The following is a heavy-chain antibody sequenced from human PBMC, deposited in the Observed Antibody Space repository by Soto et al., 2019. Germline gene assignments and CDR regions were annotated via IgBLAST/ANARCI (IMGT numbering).Heavy chain of an antibody. D-gene: IGHD3-3*01. CDR1: GGTFSSYA. CDR2: IIPISGTA. V-gene: IGHV1-69*01. J-gene: IGHJ4*01. CDR3: ARVWGFGVVTLDY. Sequence: QVQLVQSGAEVKKPGSSVKVSCKASGGTFSSYAITWLRQAPGQGLEWKGGIIPISGTANYAQTFQGRVTITADESTSTAYMELSSLRSEDTAVDYCARVWGFGVVTLDYWGQGTLVTVSP.